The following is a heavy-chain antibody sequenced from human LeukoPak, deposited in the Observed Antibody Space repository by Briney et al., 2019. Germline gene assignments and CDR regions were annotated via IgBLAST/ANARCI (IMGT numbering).Heavy chain of an antibody. CDR1: GGPISSSSYY. J-gene: IGHJ4*02. CDR2: IYYSGST. CDR3: ARHARGYCSSTSCYAVDY. V-gene: IGHV4-39*01. D-gene: IGHD2-2*01. Sequence: SETLPLTCTVSGGPISSSSYYWGWIRQPPGKGLEWIGSIYYSGSTYYNPSLKSRVTISVDTSKNQFSLKLSSVTAADTAVYYCARHARGYCSSTSCYAVDYWGQGTLVTVSS.